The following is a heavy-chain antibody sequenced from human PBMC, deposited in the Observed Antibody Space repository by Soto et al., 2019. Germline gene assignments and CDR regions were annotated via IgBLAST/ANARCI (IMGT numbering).Heavy chain of an antibody. J-gene: IGHJ6*02. D-gene: IGHD1-26*01. CDR3: ARHRWAVGGLMAV. Sequence: SETLSLTCTVSGGSISSYYCSWIRQPPGKGLEWIGYIHYSGSTNYNPSLKSRVTLSVDTSKNQFSLKLSSVTAADTAVYYCARHRWAVGGLMAVWGQGTTVTVSS. CDR2: IHYSGST. V-gene: IGHV4-59*01. CDR1: GGSISSYY.